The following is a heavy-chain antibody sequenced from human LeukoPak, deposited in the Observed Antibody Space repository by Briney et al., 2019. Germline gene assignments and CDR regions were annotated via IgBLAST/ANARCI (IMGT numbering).Heavy chain of an antibody. V-gene: IGHV3-64*01. Sequence: GGSLRLSCAASGFTFSSYAMHWVRQAPGKGLEYVSAISTDGGNTYYAHSVKGRFTISRDNSKSTLYLQMGSLRPEDMAVYYCARDRQQWLSQWGAFDIWGQGTMVTVSS. CDR3: ARDRQQWLSQWGAFDI. CDR1: GFTFSSYA. J-gene: IGHJ3*02. D-gene: IGHD6-19*01. CDR2: ISTDGGNT.